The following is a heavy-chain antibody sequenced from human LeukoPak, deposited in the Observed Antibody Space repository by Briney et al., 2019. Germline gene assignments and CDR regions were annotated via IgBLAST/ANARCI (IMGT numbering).Heavy chain of an antibody. Sequence: GGSLRLSCAASEFTFSTYNMHWVRQAPGKGLEWVAVKSFDGTKKYYADSVKGRFTISRDNSKNTLFLQMNSLRAEDTAVYYCARERESTYGSVDFWGQGTLVTVSS. CDR1: EFTFSTYN. D-gene: IGHD3-10*01. V-gene: IGHV3-30-3*01. J-gene: IGHJ4*02. CDR3: ARERESTYGSVDF. CDR2: KSFDGTKK.